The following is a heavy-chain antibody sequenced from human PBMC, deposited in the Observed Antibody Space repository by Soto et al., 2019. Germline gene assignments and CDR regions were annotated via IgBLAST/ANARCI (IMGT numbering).Heavy chain of an antibody. CDR3: ALEPTESAGFDF. J-gene: IGHJ4*02. CDR2: IDLDIGDT. V-gene: IGHV1-2*02. D-gene: IGHD3-10*01. Sequence: QVQMVQSGAEVKKPGASVKVSCKASGHTFTGHHMHWVRQAPGQGLEWLGLIDLDIGDTKYAQKFQGRVNANNDTYITTAYMELRGLRIDDTAVYYGALEPTESAGFDFWGQGTLVTVSS. CDR1: GHTFTGHH.